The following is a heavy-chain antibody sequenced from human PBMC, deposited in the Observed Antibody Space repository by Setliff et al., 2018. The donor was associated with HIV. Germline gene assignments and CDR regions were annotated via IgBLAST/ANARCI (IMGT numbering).Heavy chain of an antibody. V-gene: IGHV3-21*01. J-gene: IGHJ4*02. D-gene: IGHD1-26*01. CDR3: ARVGREWELKPVGY. CDR2: ISSSSSYI. Sequence: GESPKISCAASGFNFSTYNMNWVRQAPGKGLEWVSSISSSSSYIYYADSAKGRFTISRDNAKNSLYLQMNSLRAEDTAVYYCARVGREWELKPVGYWGQGTLVTVSS. CDR1: GFNFSTYN.